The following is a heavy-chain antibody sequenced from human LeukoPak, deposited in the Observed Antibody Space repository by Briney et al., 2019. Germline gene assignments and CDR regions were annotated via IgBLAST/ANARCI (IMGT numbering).Heavy chain of an antibody. J-gene: IGHJ3*02. Sequence: GESPKISCKGSGYSFTSYWIGWVRQMPGKGLEWMGIIYPGDSDTRYSPSFQGQVTISADKSISTAYLQWSSLKASDTAMYYCARGDAGGYYHDDAFDIWGQGTMVTVSS. V-gene: IGHV5-51*01. CDR3: ARGDAGGYYHDDAFDI. CDR1: GYSFTSYW. D-gene: IGHD3-22*01. CDR2: IYPGDSDT.